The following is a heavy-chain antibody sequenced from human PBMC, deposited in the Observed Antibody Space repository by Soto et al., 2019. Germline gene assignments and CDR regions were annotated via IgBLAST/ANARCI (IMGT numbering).Heavy chain of an antibody. Sequence: SETLSLTCTVSGGSISSSSYYWGWIRQPPGKGLEWIGSIYYSGSTYYNPSLKSRVTISVDTSKNQFSLKLSSVTAADTAVYYCARHRKPPGYSSSWSPYFDPWGQGTLVTVSS. J-gene: IGHJ5*02. V-gene: IGHV4-39*01. D-gene: IGHD6-13*01. CDR3: ARHRKPPGYSSSWSPYFDP. CDR2: IYYSGST. CDR1: GGSISSSSYY.